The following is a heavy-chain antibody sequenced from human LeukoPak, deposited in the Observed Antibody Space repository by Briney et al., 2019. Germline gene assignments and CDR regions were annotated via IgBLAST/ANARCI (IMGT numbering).Heavy chain of an antibody. CDR2: IRYDGSNK. CDR3: AKGKGGYSSSPYDY. CDR1: GFTFSSYG. D-gene: IGHD6-13*01. J-gene: IGHJ4*02. V-gene: IGHV3-30*02. Sequence: PGGSLRLSCAASGFTFSSYGMHWVRQAPGKGLEWVAFIRYDGSNKYYADSVKGRFTISRDNSKNTLYLQMNSLRAEDTAVYYCAKGKGGYSSSPYDYWGQGTLVTVSS.